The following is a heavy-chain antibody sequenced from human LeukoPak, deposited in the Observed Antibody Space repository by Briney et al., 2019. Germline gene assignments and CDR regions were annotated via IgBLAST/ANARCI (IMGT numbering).Heavy chain of an antibody. Sequence: ASVKVSCKASGGTFSSYAISWVRQAPGQGLEWMGGIIPIFGTANYAQKFQGRVTITADESTSTAYMELSSLRSEDTAVYYCARDRDGYNYRDAFDIWGQGTMVTVSS. J-gene: IGHJ3*02. D-gene: IGHD5-24*01. CDR3: ARDRDGYNYRDAFDI. CDR1: GGTFSSYA. CDR2: IIPIFGTA. V-gene: IGHV1-69*13.